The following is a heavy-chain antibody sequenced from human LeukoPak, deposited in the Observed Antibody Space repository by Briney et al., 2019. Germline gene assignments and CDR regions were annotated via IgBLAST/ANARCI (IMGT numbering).Heavy chain of an antibody. V-gene: IGHV3-49*04. CDR2: IRSKAYGGTT. CDR1: GFTFGDYA. CDR3: TRDSDLYYDFWSGPRPSDV. J-gene: IGHJ6*04. Sequence: GGSLRLSCTASGFTFGDYAMSWVRQAPGKGLEWVGFIRSKAYGGTTEYAASVEGRFTISRDDSKSIAYPQMNSLKTEDTAVYYCTRDSDLYYDFWSGPRPSDVWGKGTTVTVSS. D-gene: IGHD3-3*01.